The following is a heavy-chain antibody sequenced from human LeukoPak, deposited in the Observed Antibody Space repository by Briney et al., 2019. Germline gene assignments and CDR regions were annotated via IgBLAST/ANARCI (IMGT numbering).Heavy chain of an antibody. CDR3: ARDAAAATHYYYYMDV. V-gene: IGHV4-61*02. D-gene: IGHD2-2*01. J-gene: IGHJ6*03. Sequence: PSETLSLTCTVSGGSISSGTYYWSWIRQPAGKGLEWIGRMYTSGSTNYNPSLKSRVTISVDTSKNQFSLKLTSVPAADTAVYYCARDAAAATHYYYYMDVWGKGTTVTISS. CDR1: GGSISSGTYY. CDR2: MYTSGST.